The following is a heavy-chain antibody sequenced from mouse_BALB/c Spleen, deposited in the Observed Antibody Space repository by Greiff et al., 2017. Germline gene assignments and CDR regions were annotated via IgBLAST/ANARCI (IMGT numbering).Heavy chain of an antibody. CDR1: GYAFTNYL. CDR2: INPGSGGT. D-gene: IGHD6-2*01. CDR3: ARGGGSLFAY. V-gene: IGHV1-54*01. Sequence: QDQLQQSGAELVRPGTSVKVSCKASGYAFTNYLIEWVKQRPGQGLEWIGVINPGSGGTNYNEKFKGKATLTADKSSSTAYMQLSSLTSDDSAVYCCARGGGSLFAYWGQGTLVTVSA. J-gene: IGHJ3*01.